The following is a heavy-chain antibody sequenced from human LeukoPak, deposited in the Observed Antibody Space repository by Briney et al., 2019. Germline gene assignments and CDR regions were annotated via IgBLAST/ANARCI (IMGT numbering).Heavy chain of an antibody. J-gene: IGHJ4*02. V-gene: IGHV3-23*01. CDR3: GKTTVGYSSGQKPAWPVDY. CDR2: IFGSGGSP. Sequence: GGSLRLSCEASGFTFGSHAIYWVRQAPGKGLEWVAGIFGSGGSPHYADPVKGRFTISRDNSRNTVYLQINSLRAEDTAVYYCGKTTVGYSSGQKPAWPVDYWGQGTLVTVSS. D-gene: IGHD5-18*01. CDR1: GFTFGSHA.